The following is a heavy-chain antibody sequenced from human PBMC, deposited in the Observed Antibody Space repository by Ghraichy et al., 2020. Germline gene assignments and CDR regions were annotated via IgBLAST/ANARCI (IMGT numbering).Heavy chain of an antibody. CDR1: GGSMSSSNW. J-gene: IGHJ4*02. CDR3: ATVRYGSGRRPYYFEY. V-gene: IGHV4-4*02. D-gene: IGHD3-10*01. Sequence: SETLSLTCVVSGGSMSSSNWWTWVRQPPGMGLEWIGEIYHSGSTIYNPSLRSRVIISVDKSKNQFSLKLTSVTAADTAVYYCATVRYGSGRRPYYFEYWGQGSLVTVSS. CDR2: IYHSGST.